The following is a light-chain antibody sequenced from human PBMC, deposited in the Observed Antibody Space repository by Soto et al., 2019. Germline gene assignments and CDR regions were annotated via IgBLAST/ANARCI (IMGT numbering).Light chain of an antibody. CDR2: VNSDGSH. V-gene: IGLV4-69*01. Sequence: QSVLTQSPTASASLGASVKLTCTLSSGHITYAIAWHQQQSDKGPRYLMKVNSDGSHNKGDGIPDRFSGSSFGAERYLTISSLQSEDEADYYCQTWGTGIVVFGGGTKLTVL. CDR3: QTWGTGIVV. CDR1: SGHITYA. J-gene: IGLJ3*02.